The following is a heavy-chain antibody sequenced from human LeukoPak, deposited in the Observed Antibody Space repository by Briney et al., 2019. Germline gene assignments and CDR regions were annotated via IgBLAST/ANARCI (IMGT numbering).Heavy chain of an antibody. CDR1: GFTVSSNY. V-gene: IGHV3-53*01. CDR3: SRIATTDPYYLDY. Sequence: GGSLRLSCAASGFTVSSNYMSWVRQAPGKGLEWVSVLYSGGSTYYADSVKGRFTISRDNSKNTLYLQMNSPRAEDTAVYYCSRIATTDPYYLDYWGQGTLVTVSS. D-gene: IGHD4-17*01. CDR2: LYSGGST. J-gene: IGHJ4*02.